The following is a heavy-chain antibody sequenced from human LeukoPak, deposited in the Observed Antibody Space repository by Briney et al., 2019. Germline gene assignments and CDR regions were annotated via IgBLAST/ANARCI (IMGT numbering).Heavy chain of an antibody. J-gene: IGHJ4*02. V-gene: IGHV4-59*01. Sequence: SETLSLTCTVSGVSIRSYYWSWIRQPPGKGLEWIGYVYYSRSTNYHASLARRGTISIDTSKKQFSLKLTSVTPADTAVYYCARDRVTAAAYWGQGTLVTVSS. CDR1: GVSIRSYY. CDR3: ARDRVTAAAY. CDR2: VYYSRST. D-gene: IGHD2-2*01.